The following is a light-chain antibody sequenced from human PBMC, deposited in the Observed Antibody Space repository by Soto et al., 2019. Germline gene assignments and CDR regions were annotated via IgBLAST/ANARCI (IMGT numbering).Light chain of an antibody. J-gene: IGLJ1*01. CDR1: SSDVGGYNY. Sequence: QSALTQPASVSGSPGHSITISCTGTSSDVGGYNYVSWYQQHPGKAPKLMIYDVSNRPSGVSNRFSGSKSGNTASLTISGLQAEDEADYYCSSYTSSSSYVFGTGTKLTV. CDR3: SSYTSSSSYV. V-gene: IGLV2-14*01. CDR2: DVS.